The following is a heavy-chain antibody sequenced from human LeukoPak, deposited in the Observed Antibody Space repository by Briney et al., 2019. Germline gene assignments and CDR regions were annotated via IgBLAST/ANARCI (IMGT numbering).Heavy chain of an antibody. D-gene: IGHD6-19*01. V-gene: IGHV3-21*01. CDR3: ARDSSGWHKFDY. J-gene: IGHJ4*02. Sequence: GGSLRLSCAASGLTFSSYSMNWVRQAPGKGLEWVSSISSSSSYIYYADSVKGRFTISRDNAKNSLYLQMNSLRAEDTAVYYCARDSSGWHKFDYWGQGTLVTVSS. CDR2: ISSSSSYI. CDR1: GLTFSSYS.